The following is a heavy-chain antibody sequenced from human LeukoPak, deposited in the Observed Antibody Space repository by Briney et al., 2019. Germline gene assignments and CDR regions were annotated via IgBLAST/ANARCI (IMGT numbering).Heavy chain of an antibody. J-gene: IGHJ4*02. CDR1: GFTFSSYS. Sequence: GESLRLSCAASGFTFSSYSMNWVRQAPGKGLEWVSYISSSSSTIYYADSVKGRFTISRDNAKNSLYLQMNSLRAEDTAVYYCASYNGYWGQGTLVTVSS. D-gene: IGHD1-14*01. CDR3: ASYNGY. CDR2: ISSSSSTI. V-gene: IGHV3-48*04.